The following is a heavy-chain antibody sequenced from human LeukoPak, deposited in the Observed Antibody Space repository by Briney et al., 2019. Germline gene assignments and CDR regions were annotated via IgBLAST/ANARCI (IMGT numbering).Heavy chain of an antibody. CDR3: AKDRAVTTGDWFDP. Sequence: PGGTLRLSCAASGFTFSSYGMSWVRQAPGKGLEWVSAISGSGGSTYYADSVKGRFTISRDNSKNTLYLQMNSLRAEDTAVYYCAKDRAVTTGDWFDPWGQGTLVTVSS. V-gene: IGHV3-23*01. D-gene: IGHD4-17*01. CDR1: GFTFSSYG. J-gene: IGHJ5*02. CDR2: ISGSGGST.